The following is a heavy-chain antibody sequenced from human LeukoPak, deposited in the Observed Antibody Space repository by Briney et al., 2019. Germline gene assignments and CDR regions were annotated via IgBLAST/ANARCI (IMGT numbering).Heavy chain of an antibody. V-gene: IGHV3-30*18. D-gene: IGHD3-10*01. CDR2: ISYDGSNK. Sequence: PGRSLRLSCAASGFTFSSYGMHWVRQAPGKGLEWVAVISYDGSNKYYADSVKGRFTISRDNSKNTLYLQMNSLRAEDTAVYYCAKDAYLLWFGETYYGMDVWGKGTTVTVSS. J-gene: IGHJ6*04. CDR3: AKDAYLLWFGETYYGMDV. CDR1: GFTFSSYG.